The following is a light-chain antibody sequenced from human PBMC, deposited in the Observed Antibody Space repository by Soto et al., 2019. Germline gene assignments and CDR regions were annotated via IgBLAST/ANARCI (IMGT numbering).Light chain of an antibody. CDR2: AAS. V-gene: IGKV1-12*01. J-gene: IGKJ4*01. CDR1: QSISSW. Sequence: DIQMTQSPSSVSASVGERVTISCRASQSISSWLAWYQQKPGKAPKLLIYAASKLQSGVPSRFSSSRSGTDFTLTISSLQPEDFATYYCQQADTLPLTFGGGTKVESK. CDR3: QQADTLPLT.